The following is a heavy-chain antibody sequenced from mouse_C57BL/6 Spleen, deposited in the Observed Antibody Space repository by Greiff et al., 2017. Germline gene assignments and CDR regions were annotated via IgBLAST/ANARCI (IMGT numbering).Heavy chain of an antibody. J-gene: IGHJ4*01. V-gene: IGHV2-5*01. CDR3: AKNDGYYYAMDY. CDR1: GFSLPSYG. D-gene: IGHD2-3*01. Sequence: QVQLQQSGPGLVQPSQSLSITCPVSGFSLPSYGVHWVRQSPGKGLEWLGVIWRGGSTDYNAAFMSRLSITKDNSKSQVFFKMNSLPADDTAIYYCAKNDGYYYAMDYWGQGTSVTVSS. CDR2: IWRGGST.